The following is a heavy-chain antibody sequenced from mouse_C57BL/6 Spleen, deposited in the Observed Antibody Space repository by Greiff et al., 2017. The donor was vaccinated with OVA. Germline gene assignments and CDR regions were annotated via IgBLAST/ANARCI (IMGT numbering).Heavy chain of an antibody. CDR2: IYPGDGDT. J-gene: IGHJ4*01. D-gene: IGHD2-4*01. V-gene: IGHV1-82*01. CDR1: GYAFSSSW. CDR3: AGDYDYAYYYAMDY. Sequence: VQLQQSGPELVKPGASVKISCKASGYAFSSSWMNWVKQRPGKGLEWIGRIYPGDGDTNYNGKFKGKATLTADKSSSTAYMQLSSLTSEDSAVYFCAGDYDYAYYYAMDYWGQGTSVTVSS.